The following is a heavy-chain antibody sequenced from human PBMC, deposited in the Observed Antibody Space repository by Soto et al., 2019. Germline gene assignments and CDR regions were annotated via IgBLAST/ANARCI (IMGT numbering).Heavy chain of an antibody. Sequence: GGSLRLSCAASGFPFSSYAMHWVRQAPGKGLEWVAVISYDGSNKYYADSLKGRFTISRDNSKNTLYLQMNSLRAEDTAMYYFASKGYCTNGVGYYRTDYYGMDVLGQGTTVTVSS. CDR1: GFPFSSYA. J-gene: IGHJ6*02. D-gene: IGHD2-8*01. V-gene: IGHV3-30-3*01. CDR2: ISYDGSNK. CDR3: ASKGYCTNGVGYYRTDYYGMDV.